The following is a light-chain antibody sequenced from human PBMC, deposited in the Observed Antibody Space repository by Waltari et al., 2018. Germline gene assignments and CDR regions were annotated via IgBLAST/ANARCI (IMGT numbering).Light chain of an antibody. V-gene: IGLV2-11*01. CDR3: SSYAGGSVV. J-gene: IGLJ2*01. CDR1: SSEAGGHHV. CDR2: EVS. Sequence: QSALTQPPPVSGSPGQSVTIPCTGTSSEAGGHHVVPWDQQHPGKVPKLIIYEVSERPTGVPDRVTASKSDNTASLTLSGLQAEDEADYYCSSYAGGSVVFGGGTKLTVL.